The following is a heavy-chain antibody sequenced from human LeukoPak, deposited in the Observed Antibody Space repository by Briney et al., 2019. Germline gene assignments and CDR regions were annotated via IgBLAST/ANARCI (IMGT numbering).Heavy chain of an antibody. CDR3: ARAPLEYCSSTSCSFYYYYMDV. D-gene: IGHD2-2*01. Sequence: PGGSLRLSCAASGFTFSSYSMNWVRQAPGKGLEWVSSISSSSSYIYYADSVKGRFTISRDNAKNSLYLQMNSLRAEDTAVYYCARAPLEYCSSTSCSFYYYYMDVWGKGTTVTVSS. CDR2: ISSSSSYI. V-gene: IGHV3-21*01. CDR1: GFTFSSYS. J-gene: IGHJ6*03.